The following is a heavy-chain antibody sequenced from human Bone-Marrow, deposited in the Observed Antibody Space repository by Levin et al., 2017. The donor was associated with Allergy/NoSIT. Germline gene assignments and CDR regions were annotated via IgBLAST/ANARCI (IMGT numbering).Heavy chain of an antibody. D-gene: IGHD3-10*01. CDR2: IDPSDSNT. J-gene: IGHJ3*01. CDR3: ARHAERYYYGSGSYYMAL. V-gene: IGHV5-10-1*01. Sequence: GESLKISCKASGYSFTSHWITWVRQMPGKGLEWMGRIDPSDSNTKYSPSVEGHATMSVDKSTTTAYLQWTSLKASDTAMYYCARHAERYYYGSGSYYMALWGQGTMVTVSS. CDR1: GYSFTSHW.